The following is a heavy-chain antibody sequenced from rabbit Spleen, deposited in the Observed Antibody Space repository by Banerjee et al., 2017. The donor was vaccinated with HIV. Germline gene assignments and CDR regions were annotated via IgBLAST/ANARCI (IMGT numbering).Heavy chain of an antibody. V-gene: IGHV1S45*01. CDR1: GFSFSSRYY. CDR2: IDIGSRDFT. CDR3: ARDTGSSFSTYGMDL. D-gene: IGHD8-1*01. Sequence: QEQLVESGGGLVQPEGSLTLTCTASGFSFSSRYYICWVRQAPGKGLEWIACIDIGSRDFTYYASWAKGRFIISKTSSTTVTLQMTSLTVADTATYFCARDTGSSFSTYGMDLWGQGTLVT. J-gene: IGHJ6*01.